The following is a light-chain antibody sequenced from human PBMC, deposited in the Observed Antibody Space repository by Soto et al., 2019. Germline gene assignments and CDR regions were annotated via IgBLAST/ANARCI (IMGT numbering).Light chain of an antibody. CDR1: QTVLYSSNNKSY. CDR3: QQYYSAPPT. CDR2: WAS. Sequence: DIVMTQSPDSLAVPLGERATINCKSSQTVLYSSNNKSYLAWFQQKPGQPPKLLIYWASTRESGVPDRFSGSGSGTDFTLTISSLQADDVAVYICQQYYSAPPTFGQGTKVEIK. V-gene: IGKV4-1*01. J-gene: IGKJ1*01.